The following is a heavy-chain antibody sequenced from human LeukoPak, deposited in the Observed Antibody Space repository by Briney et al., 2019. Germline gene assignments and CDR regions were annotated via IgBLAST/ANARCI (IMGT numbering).Heavy chain of an antibody. J-gene: IGHJ4*02. Sequence: ASVKVSCKASGCTFSSYAISWVRQAPGQGLEWMGWISAYNGNTNYAQKLQGRVTMTTDTSTSTAYMELRSLRSDDTAVYYCAMGYYYDSSGYYPFDYWGQGTLVTVSS. CDR3: AMGYYYDSSGYYPFDY. V-gene: IGHV1-18*01. CDR2: ISAYNGNT. D-gene: IGHD3-22*01. CDR1: GCTFSSYA.